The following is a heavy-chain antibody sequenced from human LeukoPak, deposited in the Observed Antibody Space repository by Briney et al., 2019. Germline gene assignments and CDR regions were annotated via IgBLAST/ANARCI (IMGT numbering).Heavy chain of an antibody. CDR2: ISGSGGST. CDR1: GFTFSTYA. Sequence: GGSLRLSCAASGFTFSTYAMDWVRQAPGKGLEWVSRISGSGGSTYYADSVKGRFTISRDNAKNSLYLQMYSLRAEDTAVYYCARGIDEWLYLNYWGQGALVTVSS. D-gene: IGHD3-3*01. V-gene: IGHV3-23*01. J-gene: IGHJ4*02. CDR3: ARGIDEWLYLNY.